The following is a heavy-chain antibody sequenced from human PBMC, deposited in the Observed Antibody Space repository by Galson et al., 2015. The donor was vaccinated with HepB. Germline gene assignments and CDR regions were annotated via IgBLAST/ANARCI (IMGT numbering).Heavy chain of an antibody. CDR3: AKDLSGPYSSSWYRAPWTY. D-gene: IGHD6-13*01. V-gene: IGHV3-23*01. Sequence: SLRLSCAASGFTFSSYAMSWVRQAPGKGLEWVSAISGSGGSTYYADSVKDRFTISRDNSKNTLYLQMNSLRAEDTAVYYCAKDLSGPYSSSWYRAPWTYWGQGTLVTVSS. CDR1: GFTFSSYA. CDR2: ISGSGGST. J-gene: IGHJ4*02.